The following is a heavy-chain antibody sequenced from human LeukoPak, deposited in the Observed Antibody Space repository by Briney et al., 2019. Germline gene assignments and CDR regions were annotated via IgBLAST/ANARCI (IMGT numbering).Heavy chain of an antibody. CDR2: ISYDGSNK. Sequence: GRSLRLSCAASGFTFSSYAMHWVRQAPGKGLEWVAVISYDGSNKYYADSVKGRFTISRDNSKNTLYLQMNSLRAEDTAVYYCARNRYYYDSSGYYSSNGMDVWGQGTTVTVSS. V-gene: IGHV3-30-3*01. D-gene: IGHD3-22*01. CDR1: GFTFSSYA. J-gene: IGHJ6*02. CDR3: ARNRYYYDSSGYYSSNGMDV.